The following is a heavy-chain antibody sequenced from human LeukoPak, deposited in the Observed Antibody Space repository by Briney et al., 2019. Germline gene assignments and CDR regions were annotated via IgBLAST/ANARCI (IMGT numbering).Heavy chain of an antibody. J-gene: IGHJ4*02. D-gene: IGHD5-18*01. CDR2: INPNSGGT. V-gene: IGHV1-2*02. Sequence: GASVKVSCKASGYTFTGYYMHWVRQAPGQGLEWMGWINPNSGGTSYAQKFQGRVTMTRDTSISTAYMELSRLRSDDTAVYYCARVGGRWVQLWFYDYWGQGTLVTVSS. CDR1: GYTFTGYY. CDR3: ARVGGRWVQLWFYDY.